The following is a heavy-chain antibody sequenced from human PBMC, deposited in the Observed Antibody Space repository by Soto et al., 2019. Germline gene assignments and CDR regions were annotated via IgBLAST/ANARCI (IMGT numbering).Heavy chain of an antibody. CDR2: VSYDERNI. Sequence: PGGSLRLSCVASGFTFSTSDMHWVRQAPGQGLEWVAVVSYDERNIYYADSVKGRFSVSRDNSKNTLFLHMNSLRAGDTAVYFCAKLVDKSLDDYWGQGALVTVSS. CDR1: GFTFSTSD. V-gene: IGHV3-30*18. D-gene: IGHD3-16*01. CDR3: AKLVDKSLDDY. J-gene: IGHJ4*02.